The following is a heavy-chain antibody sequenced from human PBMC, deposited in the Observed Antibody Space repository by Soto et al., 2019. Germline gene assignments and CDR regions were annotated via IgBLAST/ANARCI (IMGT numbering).Heavy chain of an antibody. J-gene: IGHJ4*02. Sequence: GGSLRLSCAASGINIDDYAMHWVRRTPGKGLEWVSGISWHSGNADYGDSVKGRFTISRDNAKNTLYLQMNSLRAEDTALYYCAKGRSIQLWPLSHFDYSGQGTLVTVSS. CDR2: ISWHSGNA. V-gene: IGHV3-9*01. D-gene: IGHD5-18*01. CDR3: AKGRSIQLWPLSHFDY. CDR1: GINIDDYA.